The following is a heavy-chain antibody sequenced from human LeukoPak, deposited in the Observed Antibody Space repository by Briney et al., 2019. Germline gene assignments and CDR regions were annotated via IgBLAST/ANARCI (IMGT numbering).Heavy chain of an antibody. D-gene: IGHD3-10*01. V-gene: IGHV1-69*13. CDR1: GGTFSSYA. J-gene: IGHJ6*03. Sequence: SVKVSCKASGGTFSSYAISWVRQAPGQGLEWMGGIIPIFGTANYAQKFQGRVTITADESTSTAYMELSSLRSEDTAVYYCARDRALWFGELSPFVYYMDVWGKGTTVTVSS. CDR3: ARDRALWFGELSPFVYYMDV. CDR2: IIPIFGTA.